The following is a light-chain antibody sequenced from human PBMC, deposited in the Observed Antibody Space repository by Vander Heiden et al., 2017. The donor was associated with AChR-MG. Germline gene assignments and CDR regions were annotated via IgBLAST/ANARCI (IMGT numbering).Light chain of an antibody. CDR1: SSNIGGNN. CDR2: YTN. J-gene: IGLJ2*01. V-gene: IGLV1-44*01. Sequence: QSVLTQPPSASGTPGQRVTVSCSGGSSNIGGNNVTWYRHLPGTAPKLLIHYTNQRPSGVPDRLSASKSGTSASLVISGLQAEDEADYYCATWDDSLNGVVFGGGTKLTVL. CDR3: ATWDDSLNGVV.